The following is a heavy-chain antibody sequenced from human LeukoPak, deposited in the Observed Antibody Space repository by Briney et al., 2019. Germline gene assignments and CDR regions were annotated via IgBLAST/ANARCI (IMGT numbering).Heavy chain of an antibody. CDR1: VYTFTRYG. D-gene: IGHD3-22*01. Sequence: AAVKVSRKASVYTFTRYGISWVRQAPGQGLEWMGRISNSNGKPKYAQKVQGRVTLTKDTSTGTVYMELRSLRADDTAVYYCATHYSSGHFTYYFDYWGQGTLVTVSS. CDR3: ATHYSSGHFTYYFDY. V-gene: IGHV1-18*01. CDR2: ISNSNGKP. J-gene: IGHJ4*02.